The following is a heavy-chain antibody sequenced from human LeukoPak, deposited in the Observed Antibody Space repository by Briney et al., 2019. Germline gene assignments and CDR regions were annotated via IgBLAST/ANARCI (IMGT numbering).Heavy chain of an antibody. J-gene: IGHJ4*02. D-gene: IGHD4-11*01. V-gene: IGHV4-31*03. CDR2: IYYSGST. CDR1: GGSISSGGYY. CDR3: ATKGRLPFDY. Sequence: SETLSLTCTVSGGSISSGGYYWSWIRQHPGKGLEWTGYIYYSGSTYYNPSLKSRVTISVDTSKNQFSLKLSSVTAADTAVYYCATKGRLPFDYWGQGTLVTVSS.